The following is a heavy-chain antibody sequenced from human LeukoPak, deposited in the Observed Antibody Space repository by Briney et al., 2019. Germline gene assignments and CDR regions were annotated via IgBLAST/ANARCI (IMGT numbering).Heavy chain of an antibody. D-gene: IGHD3-3*01. Sequence: GGSLRLSCAVSGYIFSDHYIDWVRQAPGKGLEWVGHTKNKADNFATEYAASVKGRFTISRDDLRNSVFLQMNSLKTDDTAVYYCTRWRSGISDWGQGTLVTVSS. CDR1: GYIFSDHY. J-gene: IGHJ4*02. V-gene: IGHV3-72*01. CDR2: TKNKADNFAT. CDR3: TRWRSGISD.